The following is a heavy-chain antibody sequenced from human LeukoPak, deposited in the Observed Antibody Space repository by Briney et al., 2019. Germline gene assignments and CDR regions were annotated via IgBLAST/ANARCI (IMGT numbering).Heavy chain of an antibody. CDR3: AVGDYCDY. V-gene: IGHV4-34*01. D-gene: IGHD1-26*01. CDR2: INHSGST. CDR1: GGSFSGYY. J-gene: IGHJ4*02. Sequence: PSETLSLTCAVYGGSFSGYYWSWIRQPPGKGLEWIGEINHSGSTNYNPSLKSRVTMSVDTSNNQFSLKLTSVTAADTSVYYCAVGDYCDYWGQGTLVTVSS.